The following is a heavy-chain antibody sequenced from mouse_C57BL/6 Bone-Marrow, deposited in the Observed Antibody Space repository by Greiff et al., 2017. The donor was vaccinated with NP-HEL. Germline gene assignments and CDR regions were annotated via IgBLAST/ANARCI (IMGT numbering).Heavy chain of an antibody. D-gene: IGHD2-5*01. V-gene: IGHV5-4*01. CDR3: ARDHYYSNYGIAY. CDR1: GFTFSSYA. CDR2: ISDGGSYT. J-gene: IGHJ3*01. Sequence: EVQVVESGGGLVKPGGSLKLSCAASGFTFSSYAMSWVRQTPEKRLEWVATISDGGSYTSYPDNVKGRFTISRDNAKNNLYLQRGQLKSEDTAIYYCARDHYYSNYGIAYWGQGTLVTVSA.